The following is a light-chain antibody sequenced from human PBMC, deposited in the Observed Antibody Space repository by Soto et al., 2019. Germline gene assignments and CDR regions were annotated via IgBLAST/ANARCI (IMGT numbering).Light chain of an antibody. V-gene: IGKV1-39*01. CDR1: QSINTY. CDR3: QQSYSMPLT. J-gene: IGKJ4*01. CDR2: AAS. Sequence: DIQMTQSPASLSASVGDRVTITCRASQSINTYLNWYQQKPGQAPKLLIYAASNLQTGVPSRFSGSGSGTDFTLTISSLQPEDCATYYCQQSYSMPLTFGGGTKVDIK.